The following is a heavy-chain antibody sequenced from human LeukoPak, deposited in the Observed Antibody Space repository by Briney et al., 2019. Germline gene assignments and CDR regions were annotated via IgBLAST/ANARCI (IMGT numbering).Heavy chain of an antibody. CDR1: GGSFSGYY. CDR3: AISNPTLGFDP. CDR2: INHSGST. Sequence: SETLSLTCAVYGGSFSGYYWSWIRQPPGKGLEWIGEINHSGSTNYNPSLKSRVTISVDTSKNQFSLKLSSVTAADTAVYYCAISNPTLGFDPWGQGTLVTVSS. V-gene: IGHV4-34*01. J-gene: IGHJ5*02.